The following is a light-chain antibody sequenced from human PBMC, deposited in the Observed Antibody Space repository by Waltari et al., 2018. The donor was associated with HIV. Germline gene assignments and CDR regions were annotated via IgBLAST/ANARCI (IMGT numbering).Light chain of an antibody. Sequence: QSVLTQPPSASGTLGQRVTISCSGSRSNIGSTNVNCFQQLPGTAPKLVIYSNNQRPSGVPDRFSGSKSGTSASLAISGLQSEDEADYYCSAWDDNVNALFGGGTRLTVV. V-gene: IGLV1-44*01. CDR3: SAWDDNVNAL. CDR1: RSNIGSTN. J-gene: IGLJ2*01. CDR2: SNN.